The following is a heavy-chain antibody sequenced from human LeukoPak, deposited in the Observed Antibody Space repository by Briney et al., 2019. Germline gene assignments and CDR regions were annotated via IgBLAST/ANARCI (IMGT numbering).Heavy chain of an antibody. Sequence: GGSLRLSCAASGFTFSSYSMNWVRQAPGAGLEWVTFIRYDGSNKYYADSVKGRFTISRDNSKNTLYLQMNRLRPEDTAIYYCVKDLVSLVNYYASGTSPQDGFDPWGQGTLVTVSS. CDR1: GFTFSSYS. CDR2: IRYDGSNK. CDR3: VKDLVSLVNYYASGTSPQDGFDP. J-gene: IGHJ5*02. D-gene: IGHD3-10*01. V-gene: IGHV3-30*02.